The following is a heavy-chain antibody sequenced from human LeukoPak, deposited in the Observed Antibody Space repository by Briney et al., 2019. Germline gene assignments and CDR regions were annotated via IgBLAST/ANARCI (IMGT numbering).Heavy chain of an antibody. J-gene: IGHJ5*02. V-gene: IGHV3-66*01. Sequence: GGSLRLSCATSGFTFSTSDMHWVRQAPGKGLEWVSVIYSGGSTYYADSVKGRFTISRDNSKNTLYLQMNSLRAEDTAVYYCARRALTKGWFDPWGQGTLVTVSS. CDR1: GFTFSTSD. D-gene: IGHD3-3*01. CDR2: IYSGGST. CDR3: ARRALTKGWFDP.